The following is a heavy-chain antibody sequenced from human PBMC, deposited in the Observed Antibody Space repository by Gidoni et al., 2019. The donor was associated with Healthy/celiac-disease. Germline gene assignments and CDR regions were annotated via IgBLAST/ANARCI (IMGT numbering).Heavy chain of an antibody. V-gene: IGHV4-38-2*01. CDR2: IYHSGSN. CDR3: ANSRGDTPTYYFDY. Sequence: QVQLQESGPGLVKPSETLSLTCAVSGYSISSGYYWGWIRQPPGKGLEWIGSIYHSGSNYYNPSLKSRVNISVDTSKNQFSLKLSSVTAADTDVYYCANSRGDTPTYYFDYWGQGTLVTVSS. J-gene: IGHJ4*02. CDR1: GYSISSGYY. D-gene: IGHD2-15*01.